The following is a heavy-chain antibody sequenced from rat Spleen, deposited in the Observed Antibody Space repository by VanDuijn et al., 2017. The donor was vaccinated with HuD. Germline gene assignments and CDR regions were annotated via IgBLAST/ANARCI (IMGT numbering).Heavy chain of an antibody. CDR3: ARLTGY. D-gene: IGHD1-4*01. V-gene: IGHV2S12*01. CDR1: GFSLPTNG. Sequence: QVQLKESGPGLVQPSQTLSLTCTVSGFSLPTNGVSWVRQPPGKGLEWIAAMSSGGTTYYNSALKSRLSVSRDTCKSQVFLKMNSLQTEDTAIYFCARLTGYWGQGTLVTVSS. J-gene: IGHJ3*01. CDR2: MSSGGTT.